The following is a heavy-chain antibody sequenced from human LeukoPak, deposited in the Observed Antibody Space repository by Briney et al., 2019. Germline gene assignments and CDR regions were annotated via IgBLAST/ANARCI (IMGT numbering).Heavy chain of an antibody. J-gene: IGHJ4*02. CDR3: ARTRGGYTGYLDY. CDR1: GFTFSNYA. Sequence: PGGSLRLSCAASGFTFSNYAMSWVRQAPGKGLECVSAIGVIGANTYYADSVKGRFTISRDNSKNTLYLQMNSLRAEDTALYYCARTRGGYTGYLDYWGQGTLVTVSS. V-gene: IGHV3-23*01. CDR2: IGVIGANT. D-gene: IGHD5-12*01.